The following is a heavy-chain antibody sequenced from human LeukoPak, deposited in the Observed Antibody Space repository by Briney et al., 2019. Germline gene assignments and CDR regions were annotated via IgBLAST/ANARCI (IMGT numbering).Heavy chain of an antibody. CDR1: GFSFSTYW. Sequence: GGSLRLSCAASGFSFSTYWMSWVRQAPGKGLEWVANIKQDGSEKYYVDSVKGRFTISRDNSKNSLYLQMNSLRAEDTAVYYCARDHSSSWYGSWLYWGQGTLVTVSS. CDR3: ARDHSSSWYGSWLY. CDR2: IKQDGSEK. V-gene: IGHV3-7*04. J-gene: IGHJ4*02. D-gene: IGHD6-13*01.